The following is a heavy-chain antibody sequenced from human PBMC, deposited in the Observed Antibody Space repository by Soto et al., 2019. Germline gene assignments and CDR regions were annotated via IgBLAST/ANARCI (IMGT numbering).Heavy chain of an antibody. D-gene: IGHD2-21*01. CDR2: IIPILGIA. CDR1: GGTFSSYT. J-gene: IGHJ3*02. CDR3: ARDPQGSLYSPAAFDI. Sequence: SVKVSCKASGGTFSSYTISWVLQAPGQGLEWMGRIIPILGIANYAQKFQGRVTITADKSTSTAYMELSSLRSEDTAVYYCARDPQGSLYSPAAFDIWGQGTMVTVSS. V-gene: IGHV1-69*04.